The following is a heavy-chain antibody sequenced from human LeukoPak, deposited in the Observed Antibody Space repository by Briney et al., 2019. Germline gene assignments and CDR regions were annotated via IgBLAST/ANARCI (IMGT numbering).Heavy chain of an antibody. CDR1: GGSVTSTNW. Sequence: SETVSLTCDMSGGSVTSTNWWAWVRQRPGKGLEWIGQLHLDGRTNYNPSLKSLLIISVALPDNHISLKRTSVTAAATADYYRARGGGFYRPFDYWGQGTLVTVSS. D-gene: IGHD3-3*01. CDR2: LHLDGRT. J-gene: IGHJ4*02. V-gene: IGHV4-4*02. CDR3: ARGGGFYRPFDY.